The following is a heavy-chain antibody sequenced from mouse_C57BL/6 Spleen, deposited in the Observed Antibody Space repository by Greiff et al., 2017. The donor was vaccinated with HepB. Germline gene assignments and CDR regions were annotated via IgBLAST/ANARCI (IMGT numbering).Heavy chain of an antibody. CDR3: ASPQDYDTFFDV. D-gene: IGHD2-4*01. CDR2: ISDGGSYT. J-gene: IGHJ1*03. Sequence: EVQLVESGGGLVKPGGSLKLSCAASGFTFSSYAMPWVRQTPEKRLEWVATISDGGSYTYYPDNVKGRFTISRDNAKNNLYLQMSHLKSEDTAMYYCASPQDYDTFFDVWGTGTTVTVSS. CDR1: GFTFSSYA. V-gene: IGHV5-4*01.